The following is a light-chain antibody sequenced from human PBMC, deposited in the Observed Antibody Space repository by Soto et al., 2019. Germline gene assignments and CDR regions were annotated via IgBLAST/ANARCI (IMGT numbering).Light chain of an antibody. CDR2: DNN. Sequence: QSVLTQPPSVSAAPGQKVTISCSGSSSNIGNNYVSWYQQLPGTAPKLLIYDNNKRPSGIPDRFSGSKSGTSATLGITGLQTGDEADYYCGTWDSSLSGVFGTGTKLTVL. CDR1: SSNIGNNY. CDR3: GTWDSSLSGV. J-gene: IGLJ1*01. V-gene: IGLV1-51*01.